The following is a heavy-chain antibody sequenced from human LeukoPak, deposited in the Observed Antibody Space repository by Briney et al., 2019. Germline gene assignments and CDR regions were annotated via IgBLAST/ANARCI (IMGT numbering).Heavy chain of an antibody. V-gene: IGHV3-49*04. CDR2: IRSKAYGGTT. J-gene: IGHJ4*02. CDR1: GFTLGDYG. CDR3: TRGDYYDSSGYYFLFDY. Sequence: GGSLRLSCTPSGFTLGDYGMSWVRQAPGKGLEWVGFIRSKAYGGTTEYAASVKGRFTMSRDDSKSIAYLQMNSLSTEDTAVYYCTRGDYYDSSGYYFLFDYWGQGTLVTVSS. D-gene: IGHD3-22*01.